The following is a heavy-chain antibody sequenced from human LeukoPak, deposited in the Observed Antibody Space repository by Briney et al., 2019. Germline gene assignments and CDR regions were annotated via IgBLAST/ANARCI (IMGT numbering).Heavy chain of an antibody. CDR3: ASARWDY. Sequence: PSETLSLTCTVSGDSIISSHWWSWVRQPPGKGLEWVGEIYHSGSTNYNPSLKSRVTILVDKSKNQFSLNLSSVTAADTAVYYCASARWDYWGQGILVTVSP. V-gene: IGHV4-4*02. CDR2: IYHSGST. D-gene: IGHD5-24*01. CDR1: GDSIISSHW. J-gene: IGHJ4*02.